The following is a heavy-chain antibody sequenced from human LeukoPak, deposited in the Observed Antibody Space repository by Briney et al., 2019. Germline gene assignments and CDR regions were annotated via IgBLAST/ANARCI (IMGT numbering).Heavy chain of an antibody. Sequence: SETLSLTCTVSGGSISSYYWSWIRQPPGKGLEWIGYIYYSGSTNYSPSLKSRVTISVDTSKNQFSLKLSSVTAADTAVYYCARDGIGTAMVWRDGMDVWGQGTTVTVSS. CDR3: ARDGIGTAMVWRDGMDV. V-gene: IGHV4-59*01. CDR1: GGSISSYY. J-gene: IGHJ6*02. CDR2: IYYSGST. D-gene: IGHD5-18*01.